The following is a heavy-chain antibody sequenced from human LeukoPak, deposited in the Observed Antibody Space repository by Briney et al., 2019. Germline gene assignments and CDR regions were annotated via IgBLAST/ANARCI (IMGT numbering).Heavy chain of an antibody. D-gene: IGHD2-21*01. CDR3: ARDDCGDTCYPGGY. J-gene: IGHJ4*02. CDR1: VYIFTKYV. V-gene: IGHV1-3*01. Sequence: GASVKVSCKASVYIFTKYVVHWVRQAPGQRPDWMGWIKAGNGDTKYSQNFQDRLTITRDTSASTVYMELSSLTSEDTALYYCARDDCGDTCYPGGYWGQETLVTVSS. CDR2: IKAGNGDT.